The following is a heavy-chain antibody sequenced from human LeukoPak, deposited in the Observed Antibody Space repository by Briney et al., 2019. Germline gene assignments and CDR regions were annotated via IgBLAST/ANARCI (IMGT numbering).Heavy chain of an antibody. V-gene: IGHV3-21*04. J-gene: IGHJ4*02. D-gene: IGHD3-22*01. CDR1: GFTFSSYS. CDR3: AKGMYYYESSGLD. CDR2: ISSSSSYI. Sequence: GGSLRLSCAASGFTFSSYSMNWVHQAPGKGLEWVSSISSSSSYIYYADSVKGRFTISRDNAKNSLYLQMNSLRAEDTALYYCAKGMYYYESSGLDWGQGTLVTVSS.